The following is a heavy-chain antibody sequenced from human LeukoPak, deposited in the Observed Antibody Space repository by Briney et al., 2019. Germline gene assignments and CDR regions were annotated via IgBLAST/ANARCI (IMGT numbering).Heavy chain of an antibody. CDR2: ISSNGGRT. D-gene: IGHD3-22*01. CDR3: ATYYYDSGGFHFHH. V-gene: IGHV3-64*01. Sequence: AAGSLRLSCAASGFTFRSYDRHWVGQAPGQGLEYVSAISSNGGRTYYANSVKGRFTISRDNSRNTLYLQMGSLRAEDMAVYYCATYYYDSGGFHFHHWGQGTLVTVSS. CDR1: GFTFRSYD. J-gene: IGHJ1*01.